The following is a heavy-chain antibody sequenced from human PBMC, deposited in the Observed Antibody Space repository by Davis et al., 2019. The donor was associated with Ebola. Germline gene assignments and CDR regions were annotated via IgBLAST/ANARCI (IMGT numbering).Heavy chain of an antibody. J-gene: IGHJ6*02. CDR3: ARGKRVEMATMRSYYYGMDV. CDR2: IYYSGST. D-gene: IGHD5-24*01. Sequence: MPSETLSLTCTVSGGSISSYYWSWIRQPPGKGLEWFGYIYYSGSTNYNPSLKSRVTISVDTSKNQFSLKLSSVTAADTAVYYCARGKRVEMATMRSYYYGMDVWGQGTTVTVSS. V-gene: IGHV4-59*01. CDR1: GGSISSYY.